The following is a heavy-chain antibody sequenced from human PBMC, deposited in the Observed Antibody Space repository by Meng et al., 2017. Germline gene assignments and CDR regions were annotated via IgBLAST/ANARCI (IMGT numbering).Heavy chain of an antibody. D-gene: IGHD5-18*01. CDR2: INTNTGNP. CDR3: ARGRDTAMVTRALGY. CDR1: GYTFTSYA. J-gene: IGHJ4*02. V-gene: IGHV7-4-1*02. Sequence: ASVKVSCKASGYTFTSYAMNWVRQAPGQGREWMGWINTNTGNPTYAQGFTGRFVFSLDTSVSTAYLQISSLKAEDTAVYYCARGRDTAMVTRALGYWGQGTLVTVSS.